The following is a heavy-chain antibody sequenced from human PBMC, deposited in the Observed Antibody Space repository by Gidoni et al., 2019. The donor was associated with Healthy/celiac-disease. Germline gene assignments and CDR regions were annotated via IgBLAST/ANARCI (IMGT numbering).Heavy chain of an antibody. V-gene: IGHV3-15*01. CDR2: IKSKTDGGTT. Sequence: EVQLVESGGGLVKPGGSLRLSCAASGFTFSNAWMSWVRQAPGKGLEWVGRIKSKTDGGTTDYAAPVKGRFTISRDDSKNTLYLQMNSLKTEDTAVYYCTTDPPGYSSSWYFDYWGQGTLVTVSS. CDR3: TTDPPGYSSSWYFDY. J-gene: IGHJ4*02. D-gene: IGHD6-13*01. CDR1: GFTFSNAW.